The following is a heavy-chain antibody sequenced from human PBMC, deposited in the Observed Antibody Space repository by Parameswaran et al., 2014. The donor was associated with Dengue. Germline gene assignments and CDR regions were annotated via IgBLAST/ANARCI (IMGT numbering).Heavy chain of an antibody. V-gene: IGHV4-34*01. D-gene: IGHD3-3*01. CDR2: INHSGST. J-gene: IGHJ4*02. CDR3: ARGRRYDFWSGYYTAYFDY. Sequence: RWIRQPPGKGLEWIGEINHSGSTNYNPSLKSRVTISVDTSKNQFSLKLSSVTAADTAVYYCARGRRYDFWSGYYTAYFDYWGQGTLVTVSS.